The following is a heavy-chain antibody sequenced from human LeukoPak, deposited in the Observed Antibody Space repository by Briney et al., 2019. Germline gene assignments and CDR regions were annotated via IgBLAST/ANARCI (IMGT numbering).Heavy chain of an antibody. CDR1: GGTFSSYA. V-gene: IGHV1-69*01. D-gene: IGHD3-10*01. Sequence: SVTVSFKASGGTFSSYAISWVRQAPGQGLEWMGGIIPIFGTANYAQKFQGRVTITADESTSTAYMELSSLRSEDTAVYYCARETFGYFDYWGQGTLVTASS. CDR2: IIPIFGTA. J-gene: IGHJ4*02. CDR3: ARETFGYFDY.